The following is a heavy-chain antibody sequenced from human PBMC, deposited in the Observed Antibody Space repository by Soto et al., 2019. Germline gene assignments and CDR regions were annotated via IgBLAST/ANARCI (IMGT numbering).Heavy chain of an antibody. D-gene: IGHD6-13*01. CDR2: ISWNSGSI. V-gene: IGHV3-9*01. J-gene: IGHJ4*02. Sequence: GGSLRLSCAASGFTFDDYAMHWVRQAPGKGLEWVSGISWNSGSIGYADSVKGRFTISRDNAKNSLYLQMNSLRAEDTALYYCAKAPSSSWTGTYYFDYWGQGTLVTVSS. CDR3: AKAPSSSWTGTYYFDY. CDR1: GFTFDDYA.